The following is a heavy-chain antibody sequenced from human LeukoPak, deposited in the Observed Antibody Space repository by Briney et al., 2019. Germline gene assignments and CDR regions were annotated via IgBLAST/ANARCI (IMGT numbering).Heavy chain of an antibody. J-gene: IGHJ3*02. CDR2: IIPILGIA. V-gene: IGHV1-69*04. CDR3: ASRYSSSWYPDAFDI. D-gene: IGHD6-13*01. CDR1: GGTFSSYA. Sequence: SVKVSCKASGGTFSSYAISWVRQAPGQGLEWMGRIIPILGIANYAQKFQGRVTITADKSTSTAYMELSSLRSEDTAVYYCASRYSSSWYPDAFDIWGQGTMVTVSS.